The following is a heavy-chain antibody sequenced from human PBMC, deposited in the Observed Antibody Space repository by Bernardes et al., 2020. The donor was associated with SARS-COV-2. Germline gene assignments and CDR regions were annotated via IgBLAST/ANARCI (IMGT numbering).Heavy chain of an antibody. J-gene: IGHJ4*02. CDR3: ARLGYCTNGVCYPSSVFFDY. Sequence: SGPTLLKPTQTLTLTCPFSGFSLSPSGVGVGWIRQPPGKALEWLALIYWDDDKRYSPSLKSRLTITKDTSKNQVVLTMTNMDPVDTATYYCARLGYCTNGVCYPSSVFFDYWGQGTLVTVSS. D-gene: IGHD2-8*01. CDR2: IYWDDDK. CDR1: GFSLSPSGVG. V-gene: IGHV2-5*02.